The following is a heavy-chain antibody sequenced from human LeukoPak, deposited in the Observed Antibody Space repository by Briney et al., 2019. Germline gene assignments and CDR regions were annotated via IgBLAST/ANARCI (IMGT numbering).Heavy chain of an antibody. CDR3: ASTRLFSRGDY. D-gene: IGHD3-22*01. V-gene: IGHV3-21*01. CDR1: GFTFSSYS. Sequence: GGSLRLSCAASGFTFSSYSMHWVRQAPGKGLEWVSYISSSSTYIYYADSVKGRFTISRDNAKNSLYLQMNSLRAEDTAVYYCASTRLFSRGDYWGQGTLVTVSS. CDR2: ISSSSTYI. J-gene: IGHJ4*02.